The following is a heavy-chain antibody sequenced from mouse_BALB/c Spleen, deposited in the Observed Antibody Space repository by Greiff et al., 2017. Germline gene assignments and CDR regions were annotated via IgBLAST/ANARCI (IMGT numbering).Heavy chain of an antibody. CDR3: ARGRGDTYYFDY. CDR1: GFTFSSYG. J-gene: IGHJ2*01. D-gene: IGHD2-13*01. Sequence: EVKVVESGGDLVKPGGSLKLSCAASGFTFSSYGMSWVRQTPDKRLEWVATISSGGSYTYYPDSVKGRFTISRDNAKNTLYLQMSSLKSEDTAMYYCARGRGDTYYFDYWGQGTTLTVSS. V-gene: IGHV5-6*01. CDR2: ISSGGSYT.